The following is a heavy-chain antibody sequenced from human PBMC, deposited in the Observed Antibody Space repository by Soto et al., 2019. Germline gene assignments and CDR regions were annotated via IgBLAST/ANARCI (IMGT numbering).Heavy chain of an antibody. Sequence: ASVKVSCKASGFTFTSSSVQWVRQARGQRLEWIGWIVVGSGNTNYAQKFQERVTITRDMSTSTAYMELSSLRSEDTAVYYCAAAEGGPMAGAYWGQGTLVTVSS. J-gene: IGHJ4*02. V-gene: IGHV1-58*01. CDR1: GFTFTSSS. CDR3: AAAEGGPMAGAY. CDR2: IVVGSGNT. D-gene: IGHD6-19*01.